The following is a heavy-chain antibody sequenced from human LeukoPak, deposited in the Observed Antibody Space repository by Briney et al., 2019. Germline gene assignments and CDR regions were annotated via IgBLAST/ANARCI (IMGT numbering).Heavy chain of an antibody. CDR1: GFTFSSYA. CDR2: ISSDGSNK. V-gene: IGHV3-30*04. J-gene: IGHJ4*02. Sequence: GGSLRLSCAASGFTFSSYAMHWVRQAPGKGLEWVAVISSDGSNKYYADSMKGRFTISRDNSKNTLYLQMNSLRAEDTAVYYCARGEGCSSTSCYSTALDYWGQGTLVTVSS. CDR3: ARGEGCSSTSCYSTALDY. D-gene: IGHD2-2*01.